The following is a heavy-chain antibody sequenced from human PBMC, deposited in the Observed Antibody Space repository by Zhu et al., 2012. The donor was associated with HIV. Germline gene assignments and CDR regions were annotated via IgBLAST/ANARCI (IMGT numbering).Heavy chain of an antibody. CDR1: GGSISSGDYY. J-gene: IGHJ6*03. CDR3: ARVVRRYYYYMDV. V-gene: IGHV4-30-4*08. Sequence: QVQLQESGPGLVKPSQTLSLTCTVSGGSISSGDYYWTWIRQPPGKGLEWIGYIYYSGSTYYNPSLKSRITLSLDTSKNQFSLKLRSVTAADTAVYYYARVVRRYYYYMDVVGQRGPRSPSP. D-gene: IGHD6-6*01. CDR2: IYYSGST.